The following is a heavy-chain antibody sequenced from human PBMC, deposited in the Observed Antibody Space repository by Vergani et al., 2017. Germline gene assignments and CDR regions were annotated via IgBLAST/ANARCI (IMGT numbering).Heavy chain of an antibody. D-gene: IGHD1-1*01. V-gene: IGHV3-30*02. CDR1: GFTFSSYG. CDR2: IRYDGSNK. CDR3: ARDGGTTFGIDYYYYYMDV. J-gene: IGHJ6*03. Sequence: QVQLVESGGGVVQPGGSLRLSCAASGFTFSSYGMHWVRQAPGKGLEWVAFIRYDGSNKYYADSVKGRFTISRDNSKNTLYLQMNSLRAEDTAVYYCARDGGTTFGIDYYYYYMDVWGKGTTVTVSS.